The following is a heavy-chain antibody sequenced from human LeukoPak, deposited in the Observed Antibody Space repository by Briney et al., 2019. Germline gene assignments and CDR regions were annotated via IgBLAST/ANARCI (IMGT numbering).Heavy chain of an antibody. Sequence: ASVKVSCKASGGTFSSYAISWVRRAPGQGLEWMGGIIPIFGTANYAQKFQGRVTITTDESTSTAYMELSSLRSEDTAVYYCARGLGSYAWFDYWGQGTLVTVSS. CDR3: ARGLGSYAWFDY. CDR1: GGTFSSYA. V-gene: IGHV1-69*05. J-gene: IGHJ4*02. D-gene: IGHD1-26*01. CDR2: IIPIFGTA.